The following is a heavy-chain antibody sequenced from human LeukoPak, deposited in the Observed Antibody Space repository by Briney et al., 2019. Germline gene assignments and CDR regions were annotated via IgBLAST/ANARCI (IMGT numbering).Heavy chain of an antibody. Sequence: PSETLSLTCAVYGGSFSGYYWAWIRQSHESGLERLGSVYKSGSTYYNPSLNSRATITVDTSKNQFSLNLRSVTAADTSVYFCARHGDNADYTIFYWFDSWGQGALVTVSS. V-gene: IGHV4-34*01. D-gene: IGHD4-17*01. J-gene: IGHJ5*01. CDR3: ARHGDNADYTIFYWFDS. CDR1: GGSFSGYY. CDR2: VYKSGST.